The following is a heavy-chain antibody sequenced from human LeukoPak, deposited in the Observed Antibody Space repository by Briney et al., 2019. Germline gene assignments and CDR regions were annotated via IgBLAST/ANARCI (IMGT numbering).Heavy chain of an antibody. V-gene: IGHV4-34*01. D-gene: IGHD5-12*01. CDR3: ARDLVGYSGYDPDDY. CDR2: INHSGST. CDR1: GGSLSGYY. J-gene: IGHJ4*02. Sequence: SETLSLTCAVSGGSLSGYYWTWIRQPPGKGLEWIGEINHSGSTNYNPSLKSRVTISVDTSRKQFFLRLSSVTAADTAMYYCARDLVGYSGYDPDDYWGQGTLVTVSS.